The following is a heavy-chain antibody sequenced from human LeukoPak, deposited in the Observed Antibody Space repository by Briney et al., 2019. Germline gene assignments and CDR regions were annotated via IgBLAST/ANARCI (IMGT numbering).Heavy chain of an antibody. CDR3: TTDRGDYGLGSYEIYYFYMDV. CDR2: IKNKTDGGTT. Sequence: GGSLRLPCAASEFTFSNAWMSWVRQAPGKGLEWVGRIKNKTDGGTTEYAAPVKGRFTVQREDSKNMLYLQMNSLKTEDTAVYYCTTDRGDYGLGSYEIYYFYMDVWGEGTTVTVSS. CDR1: EFTFSNAW. D-gene: IGHD3-10*01. V-gene: IGHV3-15*01. J-gene: IGHJ6*03.